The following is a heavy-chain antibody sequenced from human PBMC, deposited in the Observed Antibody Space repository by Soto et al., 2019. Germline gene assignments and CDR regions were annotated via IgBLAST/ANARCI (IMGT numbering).Heavy chain of an antibody. V-gene: IGHV3-30*04. D-gene: IGHD2-21*02. J-gene: IGHJ3*02. CDR2: TSSDGTDN. CDR1: GFTFSSYA. Sequence: GGSLRLSCAASGFTFSSYAMHWVRQAPGTGPEWVAATSSDGTDNVYADSVSGRFTISRDNSKNTLYLQMNSLRSEDAAVYYCARTYECAKSDCYRAFDIWGQGTMVTVSS. CDR3: ARTYECAKSDCYRAFDI.